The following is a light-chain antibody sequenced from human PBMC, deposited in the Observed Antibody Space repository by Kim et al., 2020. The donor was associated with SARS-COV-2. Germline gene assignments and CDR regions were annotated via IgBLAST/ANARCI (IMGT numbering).Light chain of an antibody. CDR1: SSNVGAGYD. V-gene: IGLV1-40*01. J-gene: IGLJ1*01. CDR3: QSYDSSLSGYV. Sequence: RVTISCNGSSSNVGAGYDVHWYQQLPGTAPKLLIYGNNNRPSGVPDRFSGSKSGTSASLAITGLQAEDEADYYCQSYDSSLSGYVFGTGTKVTVL. CDR2: GNN.